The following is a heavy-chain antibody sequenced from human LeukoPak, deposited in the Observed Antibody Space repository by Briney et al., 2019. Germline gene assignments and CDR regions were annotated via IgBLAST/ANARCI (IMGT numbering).Heavy chain of an antibody. CDR3: ARVGYCSSTSCYHNWFDP. V-gene: IGHV1-69*02. J-gene: IGHJ5*02. CDR2: IIPILGIA. Sequence: SVKVSCKASGGTFSSYTISWVRQAPGQGLEWMGRIIPILGIANYAQKFQGRVTITADKSTSTAYMELSSLRSEDTAVYYCARVGYCSSTSCYHNWFDPWGQGTLVTVSS. CDR1: GGTFSSYT. D-gene: IGHD2-2*03.